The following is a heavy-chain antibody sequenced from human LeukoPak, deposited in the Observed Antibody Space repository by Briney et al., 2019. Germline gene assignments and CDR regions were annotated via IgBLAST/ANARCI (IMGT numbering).Heavy chain of an antibody. CDR3: ARAVSSSWYSYYYYGMDV. V-gene: IGHV3-7*01. Sequence: GGSLRLSCAASGSTFSSYWMSWVRQAPGKGLEWVANIKQDGSEKYYVDSVKGRFTISRDNAKNSLYLQMNSLRAEDTAVYYCARAVSSSWYSYYYYGMDVWGQGTTVTVSS. CDR2: IKQDGSEK. D-gene: IGHD6-13*01. J-gene: IGHJ6*02. CDR1: GSTFSSYW.